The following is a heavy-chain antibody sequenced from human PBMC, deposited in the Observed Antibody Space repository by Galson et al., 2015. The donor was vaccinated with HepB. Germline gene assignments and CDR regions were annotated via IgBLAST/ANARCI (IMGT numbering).Heavy chain of an antibody. CDR3: ARNPLSAAGLDWFDP. J-gene: IGHJ5*02. V-gene: IGHV1-18*01. CDR2: ISAYNGST. CDR1: GYTFTSYG. D-gene: IGHD6-13*01. Sequence: KASGYTFTSYGISWVRQAPGQGLEWMGWISAYNGSTNYNPSLKRRVTMSVDTSTNQFSLKLSSVTAADTAVYYCARNPLSAAGLDWFDPWGQGTLVTVSS.